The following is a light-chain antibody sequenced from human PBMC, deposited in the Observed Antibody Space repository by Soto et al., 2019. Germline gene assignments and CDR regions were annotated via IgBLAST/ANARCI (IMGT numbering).Light chain of an antibody. V-gene: IGLV2-14*01. CDR1: SSDVGGYNY. CDR3: SSYTSSSPYV. Sequence: QSALTQPASMSGSPGQSITISCTGTSSDVGGYNYVSWYQQHPGKAPKLMIYDVSNRPSGVSNRFSGSKSGNTASLTISGLQAEDEADYYCSSYTSSSPYVFGTGTKLTVL. J-gene: IGLJ1*01. CDR2: DVS.